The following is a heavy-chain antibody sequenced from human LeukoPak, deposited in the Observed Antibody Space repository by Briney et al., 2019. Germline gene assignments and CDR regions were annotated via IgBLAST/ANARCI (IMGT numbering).Heavy chain of an antibody. J-gene: IGHJ4*02. D-gene: IGHD3-22*01. Sequence: GGSLRLSCAASGFTVSTNQMSWVRQAPGKGLEWVSLIYSNGGTHYVDSVKGRFTISRDNSKNTLYLQMNSLRAEDTAVYYCARERGSLDDSSGFSNYYFDYWGQGTLVTVSS. V-gene: IGHV3-53*01. CDR2: IYSNGGT. CDR1: GFTVSTNQ. CDR3: ARERGSLDDSSGFSNYYFDY.